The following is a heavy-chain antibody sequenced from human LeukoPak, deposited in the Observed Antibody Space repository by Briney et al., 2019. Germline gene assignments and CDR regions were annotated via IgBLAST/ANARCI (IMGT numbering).Heavy chain of an antibody. CDR2: INPNTGGT. V-gene: IGHV1-2*02. D-gene: IGHD6-6*01. Sequence: ASVKVSCKASGYTFTGYYLHWVRQAPGQGLEWMAWINPNTGGTNYAQNFQGRVTVTRDTSISTAYMELSRLTSDDTAVYYCARTMPARPDLDYWGQGTLVTVSS. CDR3: ARTMPARPDLDY. J-gene: IGHJ4*02. CDR1: GYTFTGYY.